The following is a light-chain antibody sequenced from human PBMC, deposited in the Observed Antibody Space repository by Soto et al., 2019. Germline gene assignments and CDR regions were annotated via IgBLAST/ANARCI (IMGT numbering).Light chain of an antibody. Sequence: DIVMTQSPDSLAVSLGERATINCKSSQSVLYSSNNKNYLAWYQQKPVQPPKLLIYCASTRESGVPDRFSGSGSGTDFTLTISSLQAEDVAVYYCQQYYSTPTFGQGTKVEIK. CDR3: QQYYSTPT. CDR2: CAS. V-gene: IGKV4-1*01. J-gene: IGKJ1*01. CDR1: QSVLYSSNNKNY.